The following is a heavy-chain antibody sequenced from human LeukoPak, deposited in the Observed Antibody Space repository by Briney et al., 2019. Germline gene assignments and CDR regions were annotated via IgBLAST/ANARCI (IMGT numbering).Heavy chain of an antibody. CDR3: AKGAYDYIEMGYFDY. Sequence: GSLRLSCAASGFSLSNSAMSWVRQAPGKGLEWVSLIIASSGSTFYADSVKGRFTISRDNSKNTLYLQMNSLRAEDTAVYYCAKGAYDYIEMGYFDYWGQGTLVTVSS. CDR1: GFSLSNSA. J-gene: IGHJ4*02. D-gene: IGHD5-12*01. V-gene: IGHV3-23*01. CDR2: IIASSGST.